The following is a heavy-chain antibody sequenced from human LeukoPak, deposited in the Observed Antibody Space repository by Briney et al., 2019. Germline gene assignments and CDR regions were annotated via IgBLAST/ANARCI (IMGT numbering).Heavy chain of an antibody. J-gene: IGHJ6*02. Sequence: PSETLPLTCTVSGGSVSSYYWSWIRQPAGKGLEWIGRIYTSGSTNYNPSLKSRVTMSVDTSKNQFSLKLSSVTAADTAVYYCAREPSAVAGYYYYGMDVWGRGTTVTVSS. CDR1: GGSVSSYY. CDR2: IYTSGST. CDR3: AREPSAVAGYYYYGMDV. D-gene: IGHD6-19*01. V-gene: IGHV4-4*07.